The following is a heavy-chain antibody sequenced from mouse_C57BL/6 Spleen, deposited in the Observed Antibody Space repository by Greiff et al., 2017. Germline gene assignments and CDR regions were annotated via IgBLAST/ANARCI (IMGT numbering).Heavy chain of an antibody. D-gene: IGHD1-1*01. CDR2: INPSNGGT. V-gene: IGHV1-53*01. CDR3: AVIYYCGSPPMDY. J-gene: IGHJ4*01. Sequence: VQLQQPGTELVKPGASVKLSCKASGYTFTSYWMHWVKQRPGQGLEWIGNINPSNGGTNYNEKFKSKATLTVDKSSSTAYMQLSSLTSEDSAVXYCAVIYYCGSPPMDYWGQGTSVTVAS. CDR1: GYTFTSYW.